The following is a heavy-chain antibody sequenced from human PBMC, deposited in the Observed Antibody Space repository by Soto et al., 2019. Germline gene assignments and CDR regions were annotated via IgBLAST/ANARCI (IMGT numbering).Heavy chain of an antibody. D-gene: IGHD2-21*02. CDR2: VSFDGKVT. CDR1: GVTLKRLS. V-gene: IGHV3-30*04. CDR3: AREPYGDSQYFDY. J-gene: IGHJ4*02. Sequence: GGALRLPCTGSGVTLKRLSLHLGRQGPDKGLEWVAVVSFDGKVTYYADSVKGRFTVSRDNSKNTIYLQANSLRAEDTAVYYCAREPYGDSQYFDYWGQGTPVTVSS.